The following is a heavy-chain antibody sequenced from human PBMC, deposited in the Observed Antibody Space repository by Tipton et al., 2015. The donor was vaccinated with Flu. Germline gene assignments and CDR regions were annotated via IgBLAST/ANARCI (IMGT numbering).Heavy chain of an antibody. CDR3: VGVGAFDI. Sequence: TLSLTCTVSGGSISSYYWSWIRQPPGKGLEWIGYIYYSGSTNYSPSLKSRVTISVDTSKNQFSLKLSSVTAADTAVYYCVGVGAFDIWGQGTMVTVSS. CDR2: IYYSGST. CDR1: GGSISSYY. V-gene: IGHV4-59*08. J-gene: IGHJ3*02. D-gene: IGHD2-8*01.